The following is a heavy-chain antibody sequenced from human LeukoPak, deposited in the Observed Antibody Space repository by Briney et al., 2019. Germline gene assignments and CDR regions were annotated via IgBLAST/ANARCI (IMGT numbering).Heavy chain of an antibody. J-gene: IGHJ4*02. CDR3: ARDSSAVTGTFDY. V-gene: IGHV3-7*01. CDR2: IKQDGSEK. CDR1: GFTFSKRW. D-gene: IGHD1/OR15-1a*01. Sequence: GGSLRLSCVASGFTFSKRWMTWVRQAPGKGLEWVANIKQDGSEKYYVDSVKGRFTISRDNAKNSLYLQMNSLRAEDTAVYYCARDSSAVTGTFDYWGQGTLVTVSS.